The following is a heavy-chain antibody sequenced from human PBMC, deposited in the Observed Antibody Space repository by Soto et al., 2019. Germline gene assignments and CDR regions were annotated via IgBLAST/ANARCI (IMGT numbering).Heavy chain of an antibody. V-gene: IGHV1-69*13. D-gene: IGHD3-10*02. Sequence: AASVKVSCKASGDTFSSYAISWVRQAPGKGLEWMGKIIPTFGRTNYAQKFQGRLTISADDSTSTAYMELSSLLSEDTAVYYCARDPLSSLVMDVWGQRTTGTVS. CDR1: GDTFSSYA. CDR2: IIPTFGRT. J-gene: IGHJ6*02. CDR3: ARDPLSSLVMDV.